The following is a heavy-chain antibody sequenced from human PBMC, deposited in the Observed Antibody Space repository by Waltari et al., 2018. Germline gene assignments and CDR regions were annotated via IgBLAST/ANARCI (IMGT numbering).Heavy chain of an antibody. CDR3: AKSVERGGAADFDY. CDR1: TFSSYA. D-gene: IGHD1-26*01. Sequence: TFSSYAMSWVRQAPGKGLEWVSAISGSGGSTYYADSVKGRFTISRDNSKNTLYLQMNSLRAEDTAVYYCAKSVERGGAADFDYWGQGTLVTVSS. V-gene: IGHV3-23*01. CDR2: ISGSGGST. J-gene: IGHJ4*02.